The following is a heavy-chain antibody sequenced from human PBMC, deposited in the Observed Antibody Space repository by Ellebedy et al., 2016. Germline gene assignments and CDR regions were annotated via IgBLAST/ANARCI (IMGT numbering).Heavy chain of an antibody. D-gene: IGHD6-19*01. CDR1: GYTFTGYY. Sequence: ASVKVSXKASGYTFTGYYMHWVRQAPGQGLEWMGWINPNSGGTNYAQKFQGRVTMTRDTSISTAYMELSRLRSDDTAVYYCARVRLVEAVTPYYYYYGMDVWGQGTTVTVSS. V-gene: IGHV1-2*02. CDR3: ARVRLVEAVTPYYYYYGMDV. CDR2: INPNSGGT. J-gene: IGHJ6*02.